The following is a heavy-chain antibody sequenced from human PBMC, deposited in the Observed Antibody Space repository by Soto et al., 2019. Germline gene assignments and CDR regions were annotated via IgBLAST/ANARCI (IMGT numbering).Heavy chain of an antibody. CDR1: GFTLSDYY. V-gene: IGHV3-11*05. CDR2: ISISGNYT. Sequence: QVQLAESGGDLVKPGGSLSLACVVSGFTLSDYYMTWIRQAPGKGLEWVSYISISGNYTNYADSVKGRFTISRDSTNNSLYLQMNSLRAEDTAVYYCARLHQDHYYTMDVWGQGTTVTVSS. D-gene: IGHD2-2*01. CDR3: ARLHQDHYYTMDV. J-gene: IGHJ6*02.